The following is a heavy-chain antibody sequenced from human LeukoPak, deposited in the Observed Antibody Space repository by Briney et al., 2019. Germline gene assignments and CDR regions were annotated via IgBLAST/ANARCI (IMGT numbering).Heavy chain of an antibody. V-gene: IGHV3-9*01. CDR3: AKAVGITHDAFDI. CDR1: GFTFDDYA. D-gene: IGHD3-10*01. CDR2: ISWNSGSI. J-gene: IGHJ3*02. Sequence: GGSLRLSCAASGFTFDDYAMSWVRQAPGKGLEWVSGISWNSGSIGYADSVKGRFTISRDNAKNSLYLQMNSLRAEDTALYYCAKAVGITHDAFDIWGQGTMVTVSS.